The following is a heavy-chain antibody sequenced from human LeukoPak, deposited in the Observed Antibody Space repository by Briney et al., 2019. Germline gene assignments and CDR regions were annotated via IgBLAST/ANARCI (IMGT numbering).Heavy chain of an antibody. D-gene: IGHD3-9*01. Sequence: GGSLRLSCAASGFTFSDYYMSWIRQAPGKGLEWVSYISSSGSSIFYADSVKGRFTISRDNAKNSLYLQMNRLRAEDTAVYYCAGHYYDILTGTTPLDYWGQGTLVTVSS. CDR1: GFTFSDYY. V-gene: IGHV3-11*01. J-gene: IGHJ4*02. CDR2: ISSSGSSI. CDR3: AGHYYDILTGTTPLDY.